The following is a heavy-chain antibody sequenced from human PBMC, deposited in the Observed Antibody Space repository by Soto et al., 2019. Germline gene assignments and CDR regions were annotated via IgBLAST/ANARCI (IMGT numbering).Heavy chain of an antibody. CDR3: ARRVGADFDY. CDR1: GGSISSSSYY. V-gene: IGHV4-39*01. Sequence: QLQLQESGPGLVKPSETLSLTCTVSGGSISSSSYYWGWIRQPPGKGLEWIGSIYYSGSTYYNPSLRSRVTISVDTSKNQFSLKLSSVTAADTAVYYCARRVGADFDYWGQGTLVTVSS. J-gene: IGHJ4*02. D-gene: IGHD1-26*01. CDR2: IYYSGST.